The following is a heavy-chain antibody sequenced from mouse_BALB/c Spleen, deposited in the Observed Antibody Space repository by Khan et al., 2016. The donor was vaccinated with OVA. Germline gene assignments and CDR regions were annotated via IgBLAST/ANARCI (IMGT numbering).Heavy chain of an antibody. D-gene: IGHD1-1*01. V-gene: IGHV1-7*01. CDR2: INPSTGYT. Sequence: QVHVKQSGAELAKPGASVKMSCKASGYTFTSYWMHWVKQRPGQGLEWIGYINPSTGYTEYNQKFKDKATLTADKSSRTAYMPLSSLTSEDSAVFYCANHGRSSAWFAFWGQGTLVTVSA. CDR1: GYTFTSYW. CDR3: ANHGRSSAWFAF. J-gene: IGHJ3*01.